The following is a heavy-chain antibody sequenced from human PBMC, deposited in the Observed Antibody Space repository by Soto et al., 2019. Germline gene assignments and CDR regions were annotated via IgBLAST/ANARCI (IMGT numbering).Heavy chain of an antibody. CDR1: GYSITSATR. J-gene: IGHJ4*02. D-gene: IGHD6-13*01. CDR3: ARGETQQQRDH. CDR2: IYHSGSS. V-gene: IGHV4-4*02. Sequence: TKTLSLTRGDSGYSITSATRWSLIRQPPGKGLQWIGEIYHSGSSKYNPSLKSRVIISVDKSKNQFSLKVSSVTAADTAVYYCARGETQQQRDHWGQGTLVTVS.